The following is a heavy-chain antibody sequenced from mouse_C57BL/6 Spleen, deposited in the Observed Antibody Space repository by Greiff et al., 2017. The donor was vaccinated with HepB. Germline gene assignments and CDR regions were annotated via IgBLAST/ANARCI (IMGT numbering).Heavy chain of an antibody. CDR3: ARDVYYSNYFDY. Sequence: EVKLVESGGGLVKPGGSLKLSCAASGFTFSSYAMSWVRQTPEKRLEWVATISDGGSYTYYPDNVKGRFTISRDNAKNNLYLQMSHLKSEDTAMYYWARDVYYSNYFDYWGQGTTLTVSS. CDR1: GFTFSSYA. J-gene: IGHJ2*01. D-gene: IGHD2-5*01. V-gene: IGHV5-4*01. CDR2: ISDGGSYT.